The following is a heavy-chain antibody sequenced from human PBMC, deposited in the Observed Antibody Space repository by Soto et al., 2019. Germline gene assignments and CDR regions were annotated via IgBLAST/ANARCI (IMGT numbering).Heavy chain of an antibody. CDR2: IWYDGSNK. D-gene: IGHD2-15*01. CDR1: GFTFSSYG. V-gene: IGHV3-33*01. J-gene: IGHJ5*02. Sequence: GGSLRLSCAASGFTFSSYGMHWVLQAPGKGLEWVAVIWYDGSNKYYADSVKGRFTISRDNSKNTLYLQMNSLRAEDTAVYYWPCRDGSFIDPWGQGTLVTVSS. CDR3: PCRDGSFIDP.